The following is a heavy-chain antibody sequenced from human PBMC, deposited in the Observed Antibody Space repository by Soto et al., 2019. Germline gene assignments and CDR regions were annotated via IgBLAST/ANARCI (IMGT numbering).Heavy chain of an antibody. CDR2: IYWDDSK. J-gene: IGHJ4*02. D-gene: IGHD3-9*01. Sequence: QITLKESGPTLVRPTQTLTLTCAFSGFSLSTSGLGVAWIRQPPGKALEWLAVIYWDDSKHYSPSLGSRLTITKDTSKNQVVLTMTNMDPMDTGTYYCAHKGPEDWPLDYWGQGTLVTVSS. CDR1: GFSLSTSGLG. V-gene: IGHV2-5*02. CDR3: AHKGPEDWPLDY.